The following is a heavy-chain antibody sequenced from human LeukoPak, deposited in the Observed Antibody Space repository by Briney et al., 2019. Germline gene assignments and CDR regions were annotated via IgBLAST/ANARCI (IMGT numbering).Heavy chain of an antibody. CDR3: ARVGYSSSWSPSDY. CDR2: IYTSGST. J-gene: IGHJ4*02. CDR1: GGSISSYY. V-gene: IGHV4-4*07. D-gene: IGHD6-13*01. Sequence: PSETLSLTCTVSGGSISSYYWSWIRQPAGKGLEWIGRIYTSGSTNYNPSLKSRVTISVDTSKNQFSLKLSSVTAADTAVYYCARVGYSSSWSPSDYWGQGALVTVSS.